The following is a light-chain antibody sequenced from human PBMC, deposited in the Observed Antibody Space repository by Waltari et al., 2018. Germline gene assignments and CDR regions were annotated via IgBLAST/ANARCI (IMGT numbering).Light chain of an antibody. CDR3: CSYAGSSTVK. CDR2: AAR. Sequence: QSALTQPASVSGSPGQSITISCTGTSSDVGSYKLVSWYQQHPGKAPRLMIYAARNRPSGSSNRFSGSKSGNTASLTISGLQAEDEAAYYCCSYAGSSTVKFGEGTYLTVL. CDR1: SSDVGSYKL. V-gene: IGLV2-23*01. J-gene: IGLJ2*01.